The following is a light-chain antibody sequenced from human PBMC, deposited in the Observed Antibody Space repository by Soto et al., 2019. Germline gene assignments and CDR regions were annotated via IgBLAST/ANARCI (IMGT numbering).Light chain of an antibody. J-gene: IGKJ3*01. V-gene: IGKV3-11*01. CDR3: QQRNKWPPIFT. CDR1: QSVGNY. CDR2: DVS. Sequence: EIVLTQSPATLSLSPGERATLSCRASQSVGNYLAWYQQNPGQAPRLLLYDVSNRATGIPARFSGSGSGTDFALTISSLEPEDFAVYYCQQRNKWPPIFTFGPGTKVDFK.